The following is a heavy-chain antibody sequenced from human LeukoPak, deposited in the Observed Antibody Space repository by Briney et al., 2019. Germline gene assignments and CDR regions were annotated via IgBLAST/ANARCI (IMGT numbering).Heavy chain of an antibody. CDR3: ARHAAPGGAFFYYAVDV. D-gene: IGHD1-26*01. CDR1: GYTFSINR. J-gene: IGHJ6*02. V-gene: IGHV5-51*01. Sequence: GETLQFSCPTAGYTFSINRIAWVRQMHVKGMEWIGIIYPAGTATKYSPSVQGQVIISADKSLTTAYLQWSSLKASDTAIYYCARHAAPGGAFFYYAVDVWGQGTTVVVSS. CDR2: IYPAGTAT.